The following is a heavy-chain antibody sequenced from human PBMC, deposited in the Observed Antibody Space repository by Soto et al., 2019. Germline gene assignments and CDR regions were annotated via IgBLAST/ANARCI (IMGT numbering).Heavy chain of an antibody. J-gene: IGHJ6*02. Sequence: QVQLVQSGAEVKKPGASVKVSCKASGYTFTSYDINWVRQATGQGLKWMGWMNPNSGNTGYAQKFQGRVTMTRNTSISTAYMELSSLRSEDTAVYYCARSTGVAGPYYYYYGMDVWGQGTTVTVSS. V-gene: IGHV1-8*01. CDR3: ARSTGVAGPYYYYYGMDV. D-gene: IGHD6-19*01. CDR1: GYTFTSYD. CDR2: MNPNSGNT.